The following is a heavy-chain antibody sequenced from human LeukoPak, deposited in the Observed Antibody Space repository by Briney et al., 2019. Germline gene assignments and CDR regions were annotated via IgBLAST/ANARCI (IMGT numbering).Heavy chain of an antibody. D-gene: IGHD5-12*01. V-gene: IGHV3-23*01. CDR3: ARGSRTIVTTKFARGHYMDV. CDR1: GFTFSSYA. J-gene: IGHJ6*03. Sequence: GGSLRLSCAASGFTFSSYAMSWVRQAPGEGLEWVSAISGSGNSTFYAGSVKGRFTISRDNSKNTLYLQMNSLRAEDTAVYYSARGSRTIVTTKFARGHYMDVWGKGTTVTVSS. CDR2: ISGSGNST.